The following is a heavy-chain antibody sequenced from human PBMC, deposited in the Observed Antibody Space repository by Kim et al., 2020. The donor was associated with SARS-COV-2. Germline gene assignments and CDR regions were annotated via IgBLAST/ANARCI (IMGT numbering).Heavy chain of an antibody. D-gene: IGHD3-22*01. V-gene: IGHV4-39*01. J-gene: IGHJ1*01. Sequence: SRVTISVDTSKNQFSLKLSSVTAADTAVYYCARHRGSPGVVVINSEYFQHWGQGTLVTVSS. CDR3: ARHRGSPGVVVINSEYFQH.